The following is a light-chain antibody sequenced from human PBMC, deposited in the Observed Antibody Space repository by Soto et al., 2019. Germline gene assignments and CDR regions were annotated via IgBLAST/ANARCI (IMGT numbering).Light chain of an antibody. CDR3: QQANSFPVT. J-gene: IGKJ3*01. CDR2: GVS. V-gene: IGKV1D-12*01. CDR1: QGISNW. Sequence: DIPMTQSPSSVSASVGDRVTITCRASQGISNWLAWYQQKPGKATNLLVYGVSNLQSGVPSRFSGSGSGTIFTLTISSLQPEDFATYCCQQANSFPVTFGPGTKVDVK.